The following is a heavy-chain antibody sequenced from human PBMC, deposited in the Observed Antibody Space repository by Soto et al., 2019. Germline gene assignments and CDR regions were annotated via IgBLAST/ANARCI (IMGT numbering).Heavy chain of an antibody. CDR1: GYSFNSVHF. D-gene: IGHD2-2*01. CDR2: LSQNGGT. J-gene: IGHJ6*02. Sequence: SETLSLTCVVSGYSFNSVHFWGWIRQPPGKGLQWIGSLSQNGGTYRNPSLRGRVTLSVDTSKNQFSLKLTSVTAADAAVYYCAAATLSGARSYGMDVWGQGSTVTVSS. CDR3: AAATLSGARSYGMDV. V-gene: IGHV4-38-2*01.